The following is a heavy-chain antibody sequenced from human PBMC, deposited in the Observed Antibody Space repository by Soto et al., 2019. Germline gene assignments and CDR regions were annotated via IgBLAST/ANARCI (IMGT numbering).Heavy chain of an antibody. D-gene: IGHD6-13*01. CDR3: AKDIFRIAAAPAWFDP. J-gene: IGHJ5*02. CDR2: ISWNSGSI. V-gene: IGHV3-9*01. CDR1: GFTFDDYA. Sequence: EVQLVESGGGLVQPGRSLRLSCAASGFTFDDYAMHWVRQAPGKGLEWVSGISWNSGSIGYADSVKGRFTISRDNAKNSLYMQMNSLRAEDTALYYCAKDIFRIAAAPAWFDPWGQGTLVTVSS.